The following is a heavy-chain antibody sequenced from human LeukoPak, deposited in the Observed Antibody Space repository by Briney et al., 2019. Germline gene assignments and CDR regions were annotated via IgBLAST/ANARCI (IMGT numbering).Heavy chain of an antibody. V-gene: IGHV4-59*08. CDR2: IYYSGST. J-gene: IGHJ6*02. D-gene: IGHD5-18*01. Sequence: SETLSLTCTVSGGSISSYYWSWIRQPPGKGLEWIGYIYYSGSTNYNPSLKSRVTISVDTSKNQFSLELSSVTAADTAVYYCARLNTAMGYYYGMDVWGQGTTVTVSS. CDR3: ARLNTAMGYYYGMDV. CDR1: GGSISSYY.